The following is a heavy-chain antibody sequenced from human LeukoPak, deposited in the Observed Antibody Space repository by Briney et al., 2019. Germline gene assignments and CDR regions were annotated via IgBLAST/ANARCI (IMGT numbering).Heavy chain of an antibody. J-gene: IGHJ4*02. V-gene: IGHV3-11*04. CDR1: GFTFSDYY. Sequence: PGGSLRLSCAASGFTFSDYYVSWIRQAPGKGLEWVSYISSSGSTIYYADSVKGRFTISRDNAKNSLYLQMNSLRAEDTAVYYCARDFRWLQLGIFDYWGQGTLVTVSS. D-gene: IGHD5-24*01. CDR2: ISSSGSTI. CDR3: ARDFRWLQLGIFDY.